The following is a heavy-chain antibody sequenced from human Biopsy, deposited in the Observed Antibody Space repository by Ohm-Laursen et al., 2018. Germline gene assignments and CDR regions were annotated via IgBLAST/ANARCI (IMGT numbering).Heavy chain of an antibody. J-gene: IGHJ6*02. CDR3: ARGVLVTKYITAWYGLATYPKPSGFEYRGMDV. CDR1: GGSFNDYS. Sequence: SQILSLTCAVSGGSFNDYSWTWIRRSPGKGLEWIGEIKQSGDTKYNPSLKSRVTISADTSKNQFSLKLTSVTAADTALYFCARGVLVTKYITAWYGLATYPKPSGFEYRGMDVWGQGTTVTVSS. CDR2: IKQSGDT. V-gene: IGHV4-34*09. D-gene: IGHD5-18*01.